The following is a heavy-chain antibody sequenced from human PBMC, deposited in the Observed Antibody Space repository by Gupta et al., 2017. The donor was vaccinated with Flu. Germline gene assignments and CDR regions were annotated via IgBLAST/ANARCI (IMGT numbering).Heavy chain of an antibody. CDR2: IYSGGST. J-gene: IGHJ6*02. CDR3: ARETTEAVDDIYGMDV. CDR1: GFTVSSNY. Sequence: EVQLVESGGGLVQPGGSLRLSCAASGFTVSSNYMSWVRQAPGKGLEWVSVIYSGGSTYYADSGKGRFTISRDNSKNTRYLQMNSLRAEDTAVYYCARETTEAVDDIYGMDVWGQGTTVTVSS. D-gene: IGHD3-9*01. V-gene: IGHV3-66*02.